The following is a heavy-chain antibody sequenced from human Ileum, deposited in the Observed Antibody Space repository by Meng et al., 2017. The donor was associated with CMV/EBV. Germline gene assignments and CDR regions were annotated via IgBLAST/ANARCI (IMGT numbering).Heavy chain of an antibody. D-gene: IGHD1-7*01. Sequence: SSNSADWNWVGRYPSGGLEWMGRTYCWYKWYKDYALSVKGRITIDTDTSKNQFSLQLNSVTPEDTAVYYCARVSRWNCAADWFDPWGQGTLVTVSS. J-gene: IGHJ5*02. CDR2: TYCWYKWYK. V-gene: IGHV6-1*01. CDR1: SSNSAD. CDR3: ARVSRWNCAADWFDP.